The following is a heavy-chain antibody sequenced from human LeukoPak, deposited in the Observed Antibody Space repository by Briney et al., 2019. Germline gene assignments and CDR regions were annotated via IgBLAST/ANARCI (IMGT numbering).Heavy chain of an antibody. D-gene: IGHD6-6*01. CDR1: GYTFTSYG. J-gene: IGHJ6*03. Sequence: GASVKVSCKASGYTFTSYGISWVRQAPGQGLEWMGWISACNGNTNYAQKLQGRVTMTTDTSTSTAYMELRSLRSDDTAVYYCARGSVAARPNRYYYYYMDVWGKGTTVTVSS. V-gene: IGHV1-18*01. CDR2: ISACNGNT. CDR3: ARGSVAARPNRYYYYYMDV.